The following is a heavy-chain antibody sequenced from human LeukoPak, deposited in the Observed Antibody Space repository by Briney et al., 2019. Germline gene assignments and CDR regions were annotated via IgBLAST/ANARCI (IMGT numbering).Heavy chain of an antibody. J-gene: IGHJ5*02. CDR2: IDTSGTT. Sequence: PSETLSLTCTVSGGSIISYYWSWIRQPAGKGLEWIGRIDTSGTTNYSPSLKSRLTMSVDTSKNQFSLKLSSVTAADTAVYYCARDRGGGWFDPWGQGTLVTVSS. V-gene: IGHV4-4*07. D-gene: IGHD3-16*01. CDR3: ARDRGGGWFDP. CDR1: GGSIISYY.